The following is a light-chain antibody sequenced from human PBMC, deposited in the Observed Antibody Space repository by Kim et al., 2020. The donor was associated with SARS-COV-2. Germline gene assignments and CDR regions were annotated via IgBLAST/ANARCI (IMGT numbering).Light chain of an antibody. CDR3: HHLDRYPIT. CDR1: QVINCF. Sequence: ASIGDRGTITCRASQVINCFVASCQLTSGGAPQLLIYNTSTLRKGVPSRFSGSGSGAEFTPTITGLQPEDFATYFCHHLDRYPITFGQGTKLEI. J-gene: IGKJ2*01. CDR2: NTS. V-gene: IGKV1-9*01.